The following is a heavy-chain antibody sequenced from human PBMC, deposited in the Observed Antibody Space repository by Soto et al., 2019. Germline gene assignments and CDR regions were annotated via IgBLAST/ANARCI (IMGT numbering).Heavy chain of an antibody. D-gene: IGHD2-21*02. J-gene: IGHJ5*02. CDR2: IIPIFGTA. V-gene: IGHV1-69*14. CDR1: GGTFSSYA. Sequence: QVQLVQSGAEVKKPGSSVKVSCKASGGTFSSYAISWVRQAPGQGLEWMGGIIPIFGTANYAQKFQGRVTITADKSTSTADMELSSVRSENTAVYYCATVVVTTHPVWFDPWGQGTLVTVSS. CDR3: ATVVVTTHPVWFDP.